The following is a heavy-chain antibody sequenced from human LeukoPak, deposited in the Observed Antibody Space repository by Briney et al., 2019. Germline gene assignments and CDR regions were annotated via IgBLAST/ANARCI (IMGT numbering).Heavy chain of an antibody. D-gene: IGHD6-19*01. CDR3: ERGSFYSGWYVDY. J-gene: IGHJ4*02. CDR1: GGSIFRYY. V-gene: IGHV4-59*01. Sequence: SETLSLTCTVSGGSIFRYYVSGIRQPPGEGLDYIGYIYYSGSTNYNPSLKSRVTISVDTSKNQFSLKLSSVTAADTAVYYCERGSFYSGWYVDYWGQGTLVTVSS. CDR2: IYYSGST.